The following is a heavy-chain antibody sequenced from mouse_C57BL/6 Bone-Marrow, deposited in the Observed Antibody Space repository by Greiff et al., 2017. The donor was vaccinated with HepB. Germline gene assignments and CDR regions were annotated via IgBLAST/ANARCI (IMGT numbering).Heavy chain of an antibody. D-gene: IGHD1-1*01. CDR2: IDPNSGGT. V-gene: IGHV1-72*01. CDR3: ARWGPVTTVVEGAMDY. Sequence: QVQLQQPGAELVKPGASVKLSCKASGYTFTSYWMHWVKQRPGRGLEWIGRIDPNSGGTKYNEKFKSKATLTVDKPSSTAYMQLSSLTSEDSAVYYCARWGPVTTVVEGAMDYWGQGTSVTVSS. J-gene: IGHJ4*01. CDR1: GYTFTSYW.